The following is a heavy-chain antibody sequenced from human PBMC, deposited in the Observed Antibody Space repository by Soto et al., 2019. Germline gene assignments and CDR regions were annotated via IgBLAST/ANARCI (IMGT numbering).Heavy chain of an antibody. V-gene: IGHV4-30-2*01. Sequence: SETLSLTCAVSGGSISSGGYSWSWIRQPPGNGLEWIGYIYHSGSTYYNPSLKSRVTISVDRSKNQFSLKLSSVTAADTAVYYCARVITEVNWFDPWGQGTLVTVSS. J-gene: IGHJ5*02. CDR1: GGSISSGGYS. CDR2: IYHSGST. CDR3: ARVITEVNWFDP. D-gene: IGHD1-20*01.